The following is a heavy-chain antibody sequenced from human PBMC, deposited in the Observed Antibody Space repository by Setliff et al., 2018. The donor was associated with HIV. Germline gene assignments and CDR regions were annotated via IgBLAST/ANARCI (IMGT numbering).Heavy chain of an antibody. J-gene: IGHJ4*02. Sequence: PSETLSLTCSVSDDSLSSSNYYWGWVRQPPGKGLEWIAMIYYSGTTYYSPSLKSRVTISVDTSMKQLFLRLNYVTAADTAVYYCARRRGYDYTFDNWGQGLLVTVSS. CDR3: ARRRGYDYTFDN. V-gene: IGHV4-39*01. CDR1: DDSLSSSNYY. D-gene: IGHD5-12*01. CDR2: IYYSGTT.